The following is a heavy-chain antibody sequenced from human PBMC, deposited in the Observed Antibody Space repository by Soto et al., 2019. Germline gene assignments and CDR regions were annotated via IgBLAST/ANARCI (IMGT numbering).Heavy chain of an antibody. CDR1: GFTFSSYG. J-gene: IGHJ6*02. V-gene: IGHV3-30*18. CDR3: AKSVYSSGWHPNYYGMDV. CDR2: ISYDGSNK. Sequence: VQLLESGGGLVQPGGSLRLSCAASGFTFSSYGMHWVRQAPGKGLEWVAVISYDGSNKYYADSVKGRFTISRDNSKNTLYLQMNSLRAEDTAVYYCAKSVYSSGWHPNYYGMDVWGQGTTVTVSS. D-gene: IGHD6-19*01.